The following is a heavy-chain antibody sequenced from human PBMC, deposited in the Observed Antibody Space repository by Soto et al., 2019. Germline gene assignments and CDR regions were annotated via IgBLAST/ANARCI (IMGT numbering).Heavy chain of an antibody. Sequence: SETLSLTCAVSGGSFNANYWSWIRQPPGKGLEWIGEIYHTGSTNYNPSLKSRVAISVDTSKNQFSLKLSSVTAADTAVYYCASARWDYWGQGTLVTVSS. CDR2: IYHTGST. J-gene: IGHJ4*02. V-gene: IGHV4-34*01. CDR1: GGSFNANY. CDR3: ASARWDY.